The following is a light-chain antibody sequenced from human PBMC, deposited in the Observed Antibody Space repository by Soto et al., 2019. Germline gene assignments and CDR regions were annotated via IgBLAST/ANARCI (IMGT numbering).Light chain of an antibody. Sequence: DIQMTQSPSSLSASVGDRVSITCRASQAIRNDLGWYQQKPGSTPKRLIFPASSLQSGVPSRFSGSGSGTDFTHTSTSLQPEDVANTYCLLHDSCPITLGHVTRLEIK. V-gene: IGKV1-17*01. CDR3: LLHDSCPIT. CDR1: QAIRND. J-gene: IGKJ5*01. CDR2: PAS.